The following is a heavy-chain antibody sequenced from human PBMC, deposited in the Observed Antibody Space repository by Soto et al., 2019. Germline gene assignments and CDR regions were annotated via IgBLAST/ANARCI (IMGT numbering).Heavy chain of an antibody. CDR1: GYTFTSYA. CDR2: INAGNGNT. J-gene: IGHJ6*02. CDR3: ASEWREDYYYYYGMDV. Sequence: QVQLVQSGAEVKKPGASVKVSCKASGYTFTSYAMHWVRQAPGQRLEWMGWINAGNGNTKYSQKFQGRVTITRDTSASTADMELSSLRSEDTAVYYCASEWREDYYYYYGMDVWGQGTTVTVSS. D-gene: IGHD1-26*01. V-gene: IGHV1-3*01.